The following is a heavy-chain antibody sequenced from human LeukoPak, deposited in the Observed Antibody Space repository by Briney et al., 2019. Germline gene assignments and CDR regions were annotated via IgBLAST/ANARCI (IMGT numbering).Heavy chain of an antibody. D-gene: IGHD1-1*01. J-gene: IGHJ5*02. Sequence: ASVTVSCKASGYTFTSYGISWVRQAPGQGLEWMGWISAYNGNTNYAQKLQGRVTMTTDTSTSTAYMELRSLRSDDTAVYYCARVWTRQNWFDHWGQGTLVTVSS. CDR3: ARVWTRQNWFDH. CDR2: ISAYNGNT. CDR1: GYTFTSYG. V-gene: IGHV1-18*01.